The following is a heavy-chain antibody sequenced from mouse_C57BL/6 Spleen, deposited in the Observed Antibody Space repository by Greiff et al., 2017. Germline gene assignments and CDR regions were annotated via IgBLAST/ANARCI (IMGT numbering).Heavy chain of an antibody. CDR3: ARRGDDYGSRYYFDY. Sequence: EVQLQQSGPELVKPGASVKIPCKASGYTFTDYNMDWVKQSHGKSLEWIGDINPNNGGTIYNQKFKGKATLTVDKSSSTAYMELSSLTSEDTAVYYCARRGDDYGSRYYFDYWGQGTTLTVSS. CDR2: INPNNGGT. D-gene: IGHD1-1*01. CDR1: GYTFTDYN. J-gene: IGHJ2*01. V-gene: IGHV1-18*01.